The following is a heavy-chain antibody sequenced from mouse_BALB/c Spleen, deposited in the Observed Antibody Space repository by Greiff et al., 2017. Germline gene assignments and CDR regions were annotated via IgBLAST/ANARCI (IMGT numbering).Heavy chain of an antibody. CDR2: IYPGDGDT. CDR3: ARSGDYPYYFDY. J-gene: IGHJ2*01. V-gene: IGHV1-87*01. D-gene: IGHD2-4*01. Sequence: VKLLESGAELARPGASVKLSCKASGYTFTSYWMQWVKQRPGQGLEWIGAIYPGDGDTRYTQKFKGKATLTADKSSSTAYMQLSSLASEDSAVYYCARSGDYPYYFDYWGQGTTLTVSS. CDR1: GYTFTSYW.